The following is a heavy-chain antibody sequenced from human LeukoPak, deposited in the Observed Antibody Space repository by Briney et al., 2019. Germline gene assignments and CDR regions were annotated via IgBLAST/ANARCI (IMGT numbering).Heavy chain of an antibody. CDR3: ARQDTIFGVVPYFDY. V-gene: IGHV5-51*01. D-gene: IGHD3-3*01. CDR2: IYPGDSDT. J-gene: IGHJ4*02. CDR1: GYSFNSYW. Sequence: GESLKISCKGSGYSFNSYWIGWVRQMPGKGLEWMGIIYPGDSDTRYSPSFQGQVTISADKSISTAYLQWSSLKASDTAMYYCARQDTIFGVVPYFDYWGQGTLVTVSS.